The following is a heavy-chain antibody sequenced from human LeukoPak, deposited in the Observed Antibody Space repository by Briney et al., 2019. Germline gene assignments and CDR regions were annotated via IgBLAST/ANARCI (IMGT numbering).Heavy chain of an antibody. J-gene: IGHJ5*02. CDR3: ARESGYGSSWDWFDP. CDR2: IYTSGST. Sequence: PSETLSLTCTVSGGSISSGSYYWSWIRQPAGKGLEWIGRIYTSGSTNYNPSLKSRVTISIDTSKDQFSLKLSSVTAADTAVYYCARESGYGSSWDWFDPWGRGTLVTVSS. V-gene: IGHV4-61*02. D-gene: IGHD6-13*01. CDR1: GGSISSGSYY.